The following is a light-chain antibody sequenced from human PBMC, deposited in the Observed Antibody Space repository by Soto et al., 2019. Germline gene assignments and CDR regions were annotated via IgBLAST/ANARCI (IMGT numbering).Light chain of an antibody. CDR1: QGINSW. CDR2: GAS. J-gene: IGKJ2*01. V-gene: IGKV1-12*01. CDR3: QQYIRSPYT. Sequence: DIQLTQSPSSVSASVGDRVTINCRASQGINSWLAWYQQKPGKAPKLLIDGASTLQSGVPSRFSGSGSGTDFTLTISRLEPEDFAVYYCQQYIRSPYTFGQGTRLEIK.